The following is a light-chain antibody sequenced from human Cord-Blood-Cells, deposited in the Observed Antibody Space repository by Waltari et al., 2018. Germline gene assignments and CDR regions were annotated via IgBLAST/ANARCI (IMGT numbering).Light chain of an antibody. V-gene: IGKV3-11*01. CDR1: QSVSSY. J-gene: IGKJ3*01. Sequence: EIVLIQSPATLSLSPGGRATLSCRASQSVSSYLAWYQQKPGQAPRLLIYDASNRATGIPARFSGSGSGTDFTLTISSLEPEDFAVYYCQQRSNWPLTFGPGTKVDIK. CDR2: DAS. CDR3: QQRSNWPLT.